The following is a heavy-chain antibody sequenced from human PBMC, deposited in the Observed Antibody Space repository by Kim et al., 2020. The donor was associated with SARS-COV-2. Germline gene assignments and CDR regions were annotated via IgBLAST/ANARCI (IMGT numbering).Heavy chain of an antibody. CDR1: GGTCSSYA. D-gene: IGHD3-22*01. V-gene: IGHV1-69*06. CDR3: ARGTYYYGSSGPKWWFDP. Sequence: SVKVSCNASGGTCSSYALSWVRQAPGQGLEWMGGIIPIFFTANYAPNFQGRVTITSDKSTSKAYMELSSLRSEDTAVYYCARGTYYYGSSGPKWWFDPWGQGTLVTVAA. CDR2: IIPIFFTA. J-gene: IGHJ5*02.